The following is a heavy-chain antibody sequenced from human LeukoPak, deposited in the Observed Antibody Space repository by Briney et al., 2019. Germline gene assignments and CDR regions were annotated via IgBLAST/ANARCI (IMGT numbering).Heavy chain of an antibody. CDR2: ISWNSGSI. CDR3: AKDITAAAGGVWFDP. J-gene: IGHJ5*02. V-gene: IGHV3-9*01. Sequence: AGGSLRLSCAASGFTFSSYAMSWVRQAPGKGLEWVSGISWNSGSIGYADSVKGRFTISRDNAKNSLYLQMNSLRAEDTALYYCAKDITAAAGGVWFDPWGQGTLVTVSS. CDR1: GFTFSSYA. D-gene: IGHD6-13*01.